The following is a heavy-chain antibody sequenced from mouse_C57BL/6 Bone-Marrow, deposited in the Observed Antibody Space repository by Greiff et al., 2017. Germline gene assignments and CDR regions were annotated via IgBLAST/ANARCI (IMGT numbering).Heavy chain of an antibody. CDR1: GYTFTDYA. J-gene: IGHJ3*01. D-gene: IGHD1-1*01. V-gene: IGHV1-67*01. CDR2: ISTYYGDA. Sequence: VQLQQSGPELVRPGVSVKISCKGSGYTFTDYAMHWVKQSHAQSLEWIGVISTYYGDASYNQKFKDKDTMTVDKSSSTAYMELARLTSEDSAGYYWSSYGFAYWGQGTLVTVSA. CDR3: SSYGFAY.